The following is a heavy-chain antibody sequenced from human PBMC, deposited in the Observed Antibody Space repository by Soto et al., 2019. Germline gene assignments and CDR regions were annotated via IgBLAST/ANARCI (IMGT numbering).Heavy chain of an antibody. J-gene: IGHJ5*02. V-gene: IGHV4-39*01. CDR1: GGSISSSSYY. CDR3: ARHDNGVMRGWFDP. CDR2: IYYSGST. D-gene: IGHD4-17*01. Sequence: QLQLQESGPGLVKPSETLSLTCTVSGGSISSSSYYWGWIRQPPGKGLEWIGSIYYSGSTYYNPSLKSRVTISVDTSKNQFSLKLSSVTAADTAVYYCARHDNGVMRGWFDPWGQGTLVTVSS.